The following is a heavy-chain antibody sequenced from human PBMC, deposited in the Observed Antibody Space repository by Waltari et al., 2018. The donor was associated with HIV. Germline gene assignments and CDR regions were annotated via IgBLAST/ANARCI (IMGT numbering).Heavy chain of an antibody. V-gene: IGHV3-23*04. CDR3: AKDDSTGSSGYYPFHY. J-gene: IGHJ4*02. CDR1: GFTFTNYA. D-gene: IGHD3-22*01. CDR2: MIGSGVNT. Sequence: EVQLVESGGGLVQPGGSLRLSCAASGFTFTNYAMNWVRQAPGKGLGWVSAMIGSGVNTYYADSVKGRFTISRDNSKNTLYLQMNSLRAEDTAIYYCAKDDSTGSSGYYPFHYWGQGTLITVSS.